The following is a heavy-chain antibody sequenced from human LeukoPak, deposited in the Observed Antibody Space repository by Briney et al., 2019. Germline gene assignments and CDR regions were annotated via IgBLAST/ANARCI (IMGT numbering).Heavy chain of an antibody. J-gene: IGHJ3*02. Sequence: SETLSLTCTVSGGSISSSSYYWAWIRQPPGKGLEWIGRICYSGSTYYNPSLKSRVTISVDTSKNQFSLRLSSVTAADTAVYYCARPLTGTTDAFDIWGQGTMVTVSS. D-gene: IGHD1-20*01. CDR3: ARPLTGTTDAFDI. V-gene: IGHV4-39*01. CDR2: ICYSGST. CDR1: GGSISSSSYY.